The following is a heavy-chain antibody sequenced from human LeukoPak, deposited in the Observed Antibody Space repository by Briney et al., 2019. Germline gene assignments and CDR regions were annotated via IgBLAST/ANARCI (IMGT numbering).Heavy chain of an antibody. J-gene: IGHJ6*03. D-gene: IGHD3-10*01. V-gene: IGHV4-39*01. CDR2: IYYSGST. Sequence: SSETLSLTCTVSGGSISSYYWGWIRQPPGKGLEWIGSIYYSGSTYYNPSLKSRVTISVDTSKNQFSLKLSSVTAADTAVYYCARHVHYYGSGNGWALGYYYYMDVWGKGTTVTVSS. CDR1: GGSISSYY. CDR3: ARHVHYYGSGNGWALGYYYYMDV.